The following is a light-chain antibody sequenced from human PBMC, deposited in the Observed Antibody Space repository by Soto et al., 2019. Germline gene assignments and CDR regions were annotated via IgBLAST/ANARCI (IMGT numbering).Light chain of an antibody. CDR1: AGAVTSAYY. J-gene: IGLJ2*01. CDR2: STS. V-gene: IGLV7-43*01. CDR3: LLYSGGAQVL. Sequence: QAVVTQEPSLTVSPGGTVTLTCASSAGAVTSAYYTNWLQQKPGQAPRALIYSTSEKHSWTPARFSGSLLGGKAALTLSAAQPDDEADYSCLLYSGGAQVLFGGGTKLTVL.